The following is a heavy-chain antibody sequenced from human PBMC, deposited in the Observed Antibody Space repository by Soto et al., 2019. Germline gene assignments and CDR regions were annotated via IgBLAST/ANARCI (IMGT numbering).Heavy chain of an antibody. J-gene: IGHJ4*02. CDR2: ISYDGNKK. V-gene: IGHV3-30*18. CDR3: AKDSYRGDIVLTPAPYGNDY. CDR1: EFTFKRYG. D-gene: IGHD2-2*01. Sequence: AGGSLRLSCAASEFTFKRYGMHWVRQAPGKGLAWVAVISYDGNKKHYADSVRGRFTISRDNSKNTLYLQMNSLRTEDTAVYYCAKDSYRGDIVLTPAPYGNDYWGQGTLVTVSS.